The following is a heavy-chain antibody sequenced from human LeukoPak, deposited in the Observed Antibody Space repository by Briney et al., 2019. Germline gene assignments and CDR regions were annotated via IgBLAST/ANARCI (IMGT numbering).Heavy chain of an antibody. J-gene: IGHJ1*01. D-gene: IGHD4-17*01. Sequence: GGSLRLSCAASGFTFSSYSMNWVRQAPGKGLKWVSSISSSSSYIYYADSVKGRFTISRDNAKNSLYLQMNSLRAEDTAVYYCARDANPWAVTNKYFQHWGQGTLVTVSS. CDR3: ARDANPWAVTNKYFQH. CDR2: ISSSSSYI. V-gene: IGHV3-21*01. CDR1: GFTFSSYS.